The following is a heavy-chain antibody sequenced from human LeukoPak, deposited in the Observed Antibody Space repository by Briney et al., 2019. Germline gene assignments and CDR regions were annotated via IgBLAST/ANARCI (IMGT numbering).Heavy chain of an antibody. CDR2: INPNSGGT. V-gene: IGHV1-2*02. Sequence: ASVKVSCKASGYTFTGYYMHWVRQAPGQGLERMGWINPNSGGTNYAQKFQGRVTMTRDTSISTAYMELSRLRSDDTAVYYCARDYYDSSGYYHNWFDPWGQGTLVTVSS. CDR3: ARDYYDSSGYYHNWFDP. D-gene: IGHD3-22*01. CDR1: GYTFTGYY. J-gene: IGHJ5*02.